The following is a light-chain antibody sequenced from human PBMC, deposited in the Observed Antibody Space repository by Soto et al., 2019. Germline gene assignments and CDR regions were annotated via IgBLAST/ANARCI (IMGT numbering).Light chain of an antibody. V-gene: IGKV3-15*01. CDR1: QSVSSN. Sequence: EIVMTQSPATLSVSPGERATLSCRASQSVSSNFAWYQQKPGQAPRLLIYGASTRATGIPARFSGSGSGTEFTLTISSLQSEDFAVYYCQQYNNWPLTFGGGTKVESK. J-gene: IGKJ4*01. CDR3: QQYNNWPLT. CDR2: GAS.